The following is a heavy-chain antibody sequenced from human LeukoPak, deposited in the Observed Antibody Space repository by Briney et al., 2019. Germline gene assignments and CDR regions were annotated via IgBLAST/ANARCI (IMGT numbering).Heavy chain of an antibody. CDR1: GFTFSNYA. Sequence: GGSLRLSCATSGFTFSNYAMTWVRQAPGKGLEWVSGISGSSGSTYYADSVKGRFTISRDNSKNTLYLQMNSLRAEDTAVYYCAKDDKYSCRIYYFDYWGQGTLVTVSS. CDR3: AKDDKYSCRIYYFDY. V-gene: IGHV3-23*01. D-gene: IGHD6-13*01. J-gene: IGHJ4*02. CDR2: ISGSSGST.